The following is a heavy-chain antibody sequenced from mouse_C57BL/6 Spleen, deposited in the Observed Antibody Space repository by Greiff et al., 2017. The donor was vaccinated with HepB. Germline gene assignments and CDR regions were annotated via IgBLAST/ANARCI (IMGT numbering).Heavy chain of an antibody. CDR1: GYTFTSYW. CDR2: INPSSGYT. Sequence: VQLKESGAELAKPGASVKLSCKASGYTFTSYWMHWVKQRPGQGLEWIGYINPSSGYTKYNQKFKDKATLTADKSSSTAYMQLSSLTYEDSAVYYCARSLYGNYGGGAMDYWGQGTSVTVSS. V-gene: IGHV1-7*01. D-gene: IGHD2-1*01. CDR3: ARSLYGNYGGGAMDY. J-gene: IGHJ4*01.